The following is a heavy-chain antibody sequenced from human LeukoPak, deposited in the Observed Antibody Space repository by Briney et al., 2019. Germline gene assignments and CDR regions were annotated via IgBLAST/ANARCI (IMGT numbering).Heavy chain of an antibody. V-gene: IGHV4-34*01. Sequence: SSETLSLTCAVYGGSFSGYYWSWIRQPPGKGLEWIGEINHSGSTNYNPSLKNRVTISVDTSKNQFSLKLSSVTAADTAVYYCARPPARGTYDFDYWGQGTLVTVSS. CDR3: ARPPARGTYDFDY. J-gene: IGHJ4*02. CDR1: GGSFSGYY. CDR2: INHSGST. D-gene: IGHD3-16*01.